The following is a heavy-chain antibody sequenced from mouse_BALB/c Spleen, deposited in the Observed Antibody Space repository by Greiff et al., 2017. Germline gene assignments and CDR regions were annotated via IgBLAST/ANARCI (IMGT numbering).Heavy chain of an antibody. CDR3: ARDYYDPLDY. Sequence: QVQLKESGPELVKPGASVKISCKASGYAFSSSWMNWVKQRPGQGLEWIGRIYPGDGDTNYNGKFKGKATLTADKSSSTAYMQLSSLTSVDSAVYFCARDYYDPLDYWGQGTTLTVSS. CDR2: IYPGDGDT. CDR1: GYAFSSSW. D-gene: IGHD1-1*01. J-gene: IGHJ2*01. V-gene: IGHV1-82*01.